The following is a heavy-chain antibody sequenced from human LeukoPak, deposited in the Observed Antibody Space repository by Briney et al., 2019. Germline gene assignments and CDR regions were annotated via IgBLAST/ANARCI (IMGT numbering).Heavy chain of an antibody. CDR1: GGSFSGYY. J-gene: IGHJ3*02. Sequence: SETLSLTCAVYGGSFSGYYWSWIRQPPGKGLEWIGEINHSGSTNYNPSLKSRVTMSVDTSKNQFSLKLSSVTAADTAVYYCARGPKVPRAFDIWGQGTMVTVSS. CDR2: INHSGST. V-gene: IGHV4-34*01. CDR3: ARGPKVPRAFDI.